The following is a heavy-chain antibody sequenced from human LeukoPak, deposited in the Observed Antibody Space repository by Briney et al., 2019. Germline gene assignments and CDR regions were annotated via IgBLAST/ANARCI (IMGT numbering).Heavy chain of an antibody. CDR2: IYPSGST. Sequence: PSETLSLTCTVSGGSISNYYWSWIRQPAGKGLEWIGRIYPSGSTNYNPSLKSRVTMSVDTSKKQFSLRLSSVTAADTAVYYCAQSYYDFWSGPIGYWGQGTLVTVSS. J-gene: IGHJ4*02. CDR1: GGSISNYY. CDR3: AQSYYDFWSGPIGY. V-gene: IGHV4-4*07. D-gene: IGHD3-3*01.